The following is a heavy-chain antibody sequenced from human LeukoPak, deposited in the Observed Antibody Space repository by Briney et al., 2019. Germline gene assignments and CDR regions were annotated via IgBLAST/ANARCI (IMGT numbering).Heavy chain of an antibody. CDR1: GGSISSGSYY. Sequence: SQTLSLTCTVSGGSISSGSYYWSWIRQPAGKGLEWIGRIYTSGSTNYNPSLKSRVTISVDTSKNQFSLKLSSVTAADTAVYYCARGVRRFLEWVSMDVWGKGTTVTVSS. J-gene: IGHJ6*03. V-gene: IGHV4-61*02. CDR3: ARGVRRFLEWVSMDV. CDR2: IYTSGST. D-gene: IGHD3-3*01.